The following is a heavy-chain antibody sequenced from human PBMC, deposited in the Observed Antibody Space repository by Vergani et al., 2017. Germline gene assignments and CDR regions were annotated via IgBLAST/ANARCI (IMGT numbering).Heavy chain of an antibody. CDR1: GFTFSSYA. J-gene: IGHJ6*02. CDR3: AKGVYCISTSCYEGRWYYYGMGV. V-gene: IGHV3-23*01. Sequence: EVQLLESGGGVVQPGGSLRLSCAASGFTFSSYAMSWVRQVPGKGLEWVSGISGSGGNTYYANSVKGRFTISRDNSKNTLYLQMNSLRADDTAVYYCAKGVYCISTSCYEGRWYYYGMGVWGQGSTVTFSS. D-gene: IGHD2-2*01. CDR2: ISGSGGNT.